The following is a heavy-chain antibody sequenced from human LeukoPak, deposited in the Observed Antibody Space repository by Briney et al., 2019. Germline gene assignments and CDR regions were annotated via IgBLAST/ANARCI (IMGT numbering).Heavy chain of an antibody. V-gene: IGHV3-23*01. Sequence: SGGSLRLSCAASGFTFSSYAMTWVRQAPGKGLEWVSVIGTPDGNTHYADSVRGRFTISRDNSRTTLYLEMNSLRAEDTAVYYCAKYVPSTTKPTRYFDYWGQGTLVTVSS. CDR3: AKYVPSTTKPTRYFDY. CDR1: GFTFSSYA. J-gene: IGHJ4*02. CDR2: IGTPDGNT. D-gene: IGHD4-17*01.